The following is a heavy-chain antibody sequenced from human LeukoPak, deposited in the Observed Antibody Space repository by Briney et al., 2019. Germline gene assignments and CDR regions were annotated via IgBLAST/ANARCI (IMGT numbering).Heavy chain of an antibody. CDR2: IYSSGST. Sequence: SETLSLTCTVSGGSISRYYWSWIRQPPGKGLEWIGYIYSSGSTNYNPSLKSRVTISVDTSKNQFSLKLSSVTAADTAVYYCARGAAATYWGQGTLVTVSS. J-gene: IGHJ4*02. V-gene: IGHV4-59*01. CDR3: ARGAAATY. CDR1: GGSISRYY. D-gene: IGHD6-13*01.